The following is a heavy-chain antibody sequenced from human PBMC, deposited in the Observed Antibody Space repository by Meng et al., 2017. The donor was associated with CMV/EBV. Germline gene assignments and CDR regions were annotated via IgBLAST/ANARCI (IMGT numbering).Heavy chain of an antibody. J-gene: IGHJ4*02. CDR3: ARGRSYYYDSSGYSPFDY. V-gene: IGHV4-34*01. CDR1: GGSFSGYY. Sequence: SETLSLTCAVYGGSFSGYYWSWIRQPPGKGLEWIGEINHSGSTNYNPSLKSRVTLLADTSKNQYSLKLSSVTAADTAVYYCARGRSYYYDSSGYSPFDYWGQGTLVTVSS. CDR2: INHSGST. D-gene: IGHD3-22*01.